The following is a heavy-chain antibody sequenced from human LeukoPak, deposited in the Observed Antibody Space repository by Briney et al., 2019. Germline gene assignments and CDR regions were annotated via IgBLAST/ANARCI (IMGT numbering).Heavy chain of an antibody. D-gene: IGHD3-22*01. J-gene: IGHJ4*02. V-gene: IGHV3-49*04. CDR2: IRSKAYGGTT. CDR1: GFTFGDYA. CDR3: WMCYYDSSGYCDY. Sequence: GGSLRLSCTASGFTFGDYAMSWVRQAPGKGLEWVGFIRSKAYGGTTEYAASVKGRFTISRDDSKSIAYLQMNSLKTEDTAVYYCWMCYYDSSGYCDYWGQGTLVTVSS.